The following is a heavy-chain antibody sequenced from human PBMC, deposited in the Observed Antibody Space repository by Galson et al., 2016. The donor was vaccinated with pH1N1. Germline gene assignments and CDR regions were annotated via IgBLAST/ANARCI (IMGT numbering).Heavy chain of an antibody. V-gene: IGHV4-39*07. CDR1: GGSISNSDYY. CDR2: IYYNGNT. J-gene: IGHJ4*02. Sequence: ETLSLTCTVSGGSISNSDYYWGWVRQPPGKGLEWIANIYYNGNTYYNPSLKTRVSISVDTSKNQFSVKLNSVTATDTAFYFCARGSRDGTRAFDSWGQGVLVTVSS. CDR3: ARGSRDGTRAFDS.